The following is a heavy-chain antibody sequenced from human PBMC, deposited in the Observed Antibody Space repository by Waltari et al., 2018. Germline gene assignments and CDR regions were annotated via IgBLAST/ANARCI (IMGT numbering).Heavy chain of an antibody. V-gene: IGHV3-30*18. CDR3: AKDRLSDARGTYSFGTDV. CDR2: IVYDGSQK. Sequence: QVQLVESGGGVVQPGRSLRLSCAVSGFTFSSHGMHWVRQAPGKGLEWVAVIVYDGSQKYDADSVKGRFTISRDNSKSTMYLQMNSLRSDNTAVYFCAKDRLSDARGTYSFGTDVWGQGTTVTVS. D-gene: IGHD3-10*02. J-gene: IGHJ6*02. CDR1: GFTFSSHG.